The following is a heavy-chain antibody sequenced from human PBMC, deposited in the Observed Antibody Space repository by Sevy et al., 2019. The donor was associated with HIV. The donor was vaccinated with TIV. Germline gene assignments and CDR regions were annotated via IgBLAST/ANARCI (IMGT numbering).Heavy chain of an antibody. CDR1: GFTFSSYW. V-gene: IGHV3-7*03. J-gene: IGHJ3*02. CDR2: IKQDGSEK. CDR3: ARSRTPQRTDAFDI. Sequence: GGSLRLSCEVSGFTFSSYWMNWVRQAPGKGLEWVANIKQDGSEKYYVDSVKGRFTISRDNAKNSLYLKMNSLRAEDTAVYYCARSRTPQRTDAFDIWGQGTRVTVSS. D-gene: IGHD6-25*01.